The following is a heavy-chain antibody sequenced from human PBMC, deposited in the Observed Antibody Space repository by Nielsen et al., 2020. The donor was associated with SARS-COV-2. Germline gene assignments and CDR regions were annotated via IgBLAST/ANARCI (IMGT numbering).Heavy chain of an antibody. CDR3: ARSGHCNGGICYFTAYFHD. J-gene: IGHJ1*01. D-gene: IGHD2-8*02. CDR2: ISGSGSYT. CDR1: GFTFSDSF. Sequence: GESLKISCTASGFTFSDSFMSWIRQAPGKGLEWVSYISGSGSYTNNADSLKGRFTISRDNAKNSLYLQMDSLRAEDTAFYYCARSGHCNGGICYFTAYFHDWGQGTLVTVSS. V-gene: IGHV3-11*03.